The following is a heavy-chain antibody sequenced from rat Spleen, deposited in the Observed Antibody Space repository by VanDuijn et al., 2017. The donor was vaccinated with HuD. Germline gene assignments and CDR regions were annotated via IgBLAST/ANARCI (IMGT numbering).Heavy chain of an antibody. CDR3: ARPPLIYYGGSSNWFAY. V-gene: IGHV5-29*01. J-gene: IGHJ3*01. Sequence: EVQLVESDGGLVQPGRSLKLSCVASGFTFSNHGMAWIRQTPTKGLEWVASISYDGSSTYYRDSVKGRFTISRDNAKSTLYLQMDSLRSEDTATYYCARPPLIYYGGSSNWFAYWGQGTLVTVSS. CDR2: ISYDGSST. D-gene: IGHD1-11*01. CDR1: GFTFSNHG.